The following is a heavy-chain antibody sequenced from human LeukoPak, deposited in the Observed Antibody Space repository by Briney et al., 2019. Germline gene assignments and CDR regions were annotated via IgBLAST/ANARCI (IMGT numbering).Heavy chain of an antibody. D-gene: IGHD6-13*01. CDR3: AREDPGIAADDY. Sequence: PGGSLRLSCAASGFAFNTYSMNWVRQAPGKGLEWVSFIFSSSTYIYYTDSVKGRFTISRDNARNSLYLQMDNLRAEDTALYYCAREDPGIAADDYWGQGTLVTVSS. CDR2: IFSSSTYI. CDR1: GFAFNTYS. J-gene: IGHJ4*02. V-gene: IGHV3-21*04.